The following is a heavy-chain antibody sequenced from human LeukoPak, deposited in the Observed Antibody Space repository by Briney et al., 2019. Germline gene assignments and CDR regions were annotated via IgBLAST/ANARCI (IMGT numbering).Heavy chain of an antibody. CDR1: GGSISGGTYY. Sequence: SQTLSLTCTVSGGSISGGTYYWSWIRQPAGKGLEWIGRVYTSGSTNYNPSLKSRVTISVDTSKNQFSLKLSSVTAADTAVYYCARQGWWLEYYFDYWGQGTLVTVSS. V-gene: IGHV4-61*02. J-gene: IGHJ4*02. CDR3: ARQGWWLEYYFDY. D-gene: IGHD2-15*01. CDR2: VYTSGST.